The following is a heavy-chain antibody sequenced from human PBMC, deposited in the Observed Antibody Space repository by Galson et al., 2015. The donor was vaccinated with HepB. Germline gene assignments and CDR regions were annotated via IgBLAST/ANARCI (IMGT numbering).Heavy chain of an antibody. CDR1: GFSLNNARMG. V-gene: IGHV2-26*01. D-gene: IGHD3-16*01. Sequence: PALVKPTQTLTLTCTVSGFSLNNARMGVNWIRQAPGKALEWLAHIFSNDDKSYSASLKSRLTISKDSSKSQVVLILTNLDPVDTATYYCARTKAPTFYYGLDVWGQGTTVTVSS. CDR3: ARTKAPTFYYGLDV. CDR2: IFSNDDK. J-gene: IGHJ6*02.